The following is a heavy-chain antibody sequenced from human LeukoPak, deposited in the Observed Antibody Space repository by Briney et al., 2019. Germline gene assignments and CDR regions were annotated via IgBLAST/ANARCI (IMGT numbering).Heavy chain of an antibody. CDR3: ARHSPNTSSWYRYWYFDL. Sequence: SETLSLTCAVYGGSFSGYYWSWIRQPPGKGLEWIGEINHSGSTNYNPSLKSRVTISVDMSKNQSSLNLNSVTAADTAVYYCARHSPNTSSWYRYWYFDLWGRGALVTVSS. V-gene: IGHV4-34*01. J-gene: IGHJ2*01. D-gene: IGHD6-13*01. CDR2: INHSGST. CDR1: GGSFSGYY.